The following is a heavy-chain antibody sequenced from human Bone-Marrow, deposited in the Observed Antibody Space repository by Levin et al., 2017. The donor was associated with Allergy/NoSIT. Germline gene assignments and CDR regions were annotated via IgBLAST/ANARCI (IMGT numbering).Heavy chain of an antibody. J-gene: IGHJ4*02. CDR3: ARDALFRTSWLHFDY. Sequence: GGSLRLSCSASGFTFNTYGMHWVRQAPGKGLEWVALIWHDGSNKYYANSVKGRFTISRDNSKNTLFLQMSSLRAEDTAVYYCARDALFRTSWLHFDYWGRGTLVTVSS. D-gene: IGHD2-2*01. CDR1: GFTFNTYG. V-gene: IGHV3-33*01. CDR2: IWHDGSNK.